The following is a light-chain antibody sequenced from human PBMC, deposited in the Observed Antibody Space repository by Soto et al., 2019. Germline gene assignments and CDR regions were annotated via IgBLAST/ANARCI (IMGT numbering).Light chain of an antibody. CDR3: LLYYGGAQVL. J-gene: IGLJ2*01. Sequence: QTLVTQEPSLTVSPGGTVTLTCASSAGAVTSAYYTNWLQQKPGQAPRALIYSTSEKHSWTPARFSGSLLGGKAALTLSAAQPEDEADYYCLLYYGGAQVLFGGGTKLTV. CDR1: AGAVTSAYY. CDR2: STS. V-gene: IGLV7-43*01.